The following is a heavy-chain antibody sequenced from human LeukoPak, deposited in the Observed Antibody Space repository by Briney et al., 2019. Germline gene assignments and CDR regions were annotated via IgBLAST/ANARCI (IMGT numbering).Heavy chain of an antibody. CDR3: ARGEQQLVPDFDY. V-gene: IGHV3-30-3*01. D-gene: IGHD6-13*01. CDR2: ISYDGSNK. CDR1: GFTFSSYA. J-gene: IGHJ4*02. Sequence: GGSLRLSCAASGFTFSSYAMHWVRQAPGKGLEWVAVISYDGSNKYYTDSVKGRFTISRDNSKNTLYLQMNSLRAEDTAVYYCARGEQQLVPDFDYWGQGTLVTVSS.